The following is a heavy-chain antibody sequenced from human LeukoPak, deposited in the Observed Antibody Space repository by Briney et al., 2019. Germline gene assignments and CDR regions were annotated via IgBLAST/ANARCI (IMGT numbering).Heavy chain of an antibody. J-gene: IGHJ3*02. CDR2: ISSSSSTI. D-gene: IGHD3-9*01. V-gene: IGHV3-48*01. Sequence: GGSLRLSCAASGFTFSSYSMNWVRQAPGKGLEWVSYISSSSSTIYYADSVKGRFTISRDNAKNSLYLQMNSLRAEDTAVYYCARDLGYVILTGYYKPSAFDIWGQGTMVTVSS. CDR3: ARDLGYVILTGYYKPSAFDI. CDR1: GFTFSSYS.